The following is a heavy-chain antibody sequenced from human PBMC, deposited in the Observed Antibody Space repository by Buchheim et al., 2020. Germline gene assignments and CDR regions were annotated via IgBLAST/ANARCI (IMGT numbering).Heavy chain of an antibody. V-gene: IGHV1-46*01. D-gene: IGHD3-9*01. CDR3: AREEGGSQEFDWPKARPRHYFDY. J-gene: IGHJ4*02. Sequence: QVQLVQSGAEVKKPGASVKVSCKASGYTFTSYYMHWVRQAPGQGLEWMGIINPSGGSTSYAQKFQGRVTMTRDTSTSTVYMELSSLRSEDTAVYYCAREEGGSQEFDWPKARPRHYFDYWGQGTL. CDR2: INPSGGST. CDR1: GYTFTSYY.